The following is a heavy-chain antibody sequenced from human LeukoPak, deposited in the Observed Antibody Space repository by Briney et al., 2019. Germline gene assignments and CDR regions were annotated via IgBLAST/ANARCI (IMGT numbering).Heavy chain of an antibody. D-gene: IGHD3-16*01. CDR2: LSYSGNT. J-gene: IGHJ4*02. CDR3: ARHGGGKATLGNFDY. Sequence: PSETLSLTCTVSGGSIISTPYSWGWIRQPPGKGLEWIGSLSYSGNTYYIPSLKSRVTISVDTSKNQFSLKLSSVTAADTAVYYCARHGGGKATLGNFDYWGQAALVTVSS. CDR1: GGSIISTPYS. V-gene: IGHV4-39*01.